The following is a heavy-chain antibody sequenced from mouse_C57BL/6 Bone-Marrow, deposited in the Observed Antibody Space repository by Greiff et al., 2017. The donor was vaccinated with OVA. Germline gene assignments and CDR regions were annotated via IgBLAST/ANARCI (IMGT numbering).Heavy chain of an antibody. V-gene: IGHV3-6*01. CDR3: ARDYEIFDY. Sequence: DVKLQESGPGLVKPSQSLSLTCSVTGYSITSGYYWNWIRQFPGNKLEWMGYISYDGSNNYNPSLKNRISITRDTSKNQFFLKLNSVTTEDTATYYCARDYEIFDYWGQGTTLTVSS. CDR1: GYSITSGYY. D-gene: IGHD2-3*01. J-gene: IGHJ2*01. CDR2: ISYDGSN.